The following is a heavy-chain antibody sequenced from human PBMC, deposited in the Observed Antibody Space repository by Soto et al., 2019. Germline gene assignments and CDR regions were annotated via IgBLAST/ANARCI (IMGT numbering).Heavy chain of an antibody. J-gene: IGHJ5*02. Sequence: QVQLQQWGAGLLKPSETLSLTCAVYGGSFSGYYWSWIRQPPGKGLEWIGEINHSGSTNYNPSLKSRATISVDTSKNQFSLKLSSVTAADTAVYYCARKRPYSSSSGWFDPWGQGTLVTVSS. V-gene: IGHV4-34*01. CDR2: INHSGST. D-gene: IGHD6-6*01. CDR1: GGSFSGYY. CDR3: ARKRPYSSSSGWFDP.